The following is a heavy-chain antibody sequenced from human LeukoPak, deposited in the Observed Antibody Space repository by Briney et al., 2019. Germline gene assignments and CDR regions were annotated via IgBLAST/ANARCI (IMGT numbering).Heavy chain of an antibody. Sequence: GGSLRPSCAASGFTFSSYWMSWVRQAPGKGLEWVANIKQDGSEKYYVDSVKGRFTISRDNAKNSLYLQMNSLRAEDTAVYYCARVGEILEWLLYVPSYFQHWGQGTLVTVSS. CDR2: IKQDGSEK. CDR3: ARVGEILEWLLYVPSYFQH. J-gene: IGHJ1*01. V-gene: IGHV3-7*01. D-gene: IGHD3-3*01. CDR1: GFTFSSYW.